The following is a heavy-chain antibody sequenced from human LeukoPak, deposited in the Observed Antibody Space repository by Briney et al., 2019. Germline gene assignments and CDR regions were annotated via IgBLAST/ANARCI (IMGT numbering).Heavy chain of an antibody. CDR2: IYYSGST. V-gene: IGHV4-59*01. Sequence: SETLSLTCTVSGGSISSYYWSWIRQPPGKGLGWIGYIYYSGSTNYNPSLKSRVTISVDTSKNQFSLKLSSVTAADTAVYYCATMITFGGVLWGQGTLVTVSP. J-gene: IGHJ4*02. CDR3: ATMITFGGVL. D-gene: IGHD3-16*01. CDR1: GGSISSYY.